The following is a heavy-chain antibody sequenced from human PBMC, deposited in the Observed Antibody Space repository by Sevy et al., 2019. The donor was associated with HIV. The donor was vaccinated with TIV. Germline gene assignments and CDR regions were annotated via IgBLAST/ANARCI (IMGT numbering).Heavy chain of an antibody. D-gene: IGHD4-17*01. V-gene: IGHV3-53*01. J-gene: IGHJ1*01. CDR2: IYSGGST. CDR3: ARAPDYGDYAEYFQH. CDR1: GFTFSSYE. Sequence: GGSLRLSCTASGFTFSSYEMNWVRQAPGKGLEWVSVIYSGGSTYYADSVKGRFTISRDNSKNTLYLQMNSLRAEDTAVYYCARAPDYGDYAEYFQHWGQGSLVTVSS.